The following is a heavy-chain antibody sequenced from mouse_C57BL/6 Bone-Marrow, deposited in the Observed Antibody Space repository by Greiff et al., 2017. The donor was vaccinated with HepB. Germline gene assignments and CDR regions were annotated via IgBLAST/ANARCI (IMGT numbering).Heavy chain of an antibody. D-gene: IGHD1-1*01. V-gene: IGHV1-63*01. Sequence: QVQLQQSGAELVRPGTSVKMSCKASGYTFTNYWIGWAKQRPGHGLEWIGDIYPGGGYTNYNEKFKGKATLTAAKSSSTAYMQFSSLPSEDSAIYYCAREKEFITTANWYFDVWGTGTAVTVSS. CDR3: AREKEFITTANWYFDV. CDR1: GYTFTNYW. CDR2: IYPGGGYT. J-gene: IGHJ1*03.